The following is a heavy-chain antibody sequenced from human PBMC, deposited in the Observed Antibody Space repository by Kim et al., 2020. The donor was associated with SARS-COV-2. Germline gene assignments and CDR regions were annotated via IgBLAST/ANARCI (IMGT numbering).Heavy chain of an antibody. J-gene: IGHJ6*02. V-gene: IGHV4-39*01. CDR3: ARPWYYDILTGYSHTPNYFSYGMDV. Sequence: SETLSLTCTVSGGSISSSSYYWGWIRQPPGKGLEWIGSIYYSGSTYYNPSLKSRVTTSVDTSKNQFSLKLSSVTAADTAVYYCARPWYYDILTGYSHTPNYFSYGMDVWGQGTTVTVSS. CDR1: GGSISSSSYY. CDR2: IYYSGST. D-gene: IGHD3-9*01.